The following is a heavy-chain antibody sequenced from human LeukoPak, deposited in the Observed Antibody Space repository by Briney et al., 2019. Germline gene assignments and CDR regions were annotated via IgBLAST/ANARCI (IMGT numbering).Heavy chain of an antibody. CDR1: GFTFSDYV. CDR2: IDANAVGT. CDR3: AKRVQHDDSHYCIFDY. Sequence: PGGSLRLSCAASGFTFSDYVMNWVRQAPGKGLEWVSTIDANAVGTYYADSVKGRFTISRDNSKNTLYLQMSSLRAEDTAVYYCAKRVQHDDSHYCIFDYWGQGTLVTVSS. V-gene: IGHV3-23*01. D-gene: IGHD3-22*01. J-gene: IGHJ4*02.